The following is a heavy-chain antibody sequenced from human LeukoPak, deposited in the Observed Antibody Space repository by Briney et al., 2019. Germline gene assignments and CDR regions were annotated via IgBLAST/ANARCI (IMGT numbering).Heavy chain of an antibody. CDR1: GFTFSSYE. V-gene: IGHV3-48*03. CDR3: AKGGGYSYGYGSGFDP. J-gene: IGHJ5*02. D-gene: IGHD5-18*01. CDR2: ISSSGSTI. Sequence: GGSLRLSCAASGFTFSSYEMNWVRQAPGKGLEWVSYISSSGSTIYYADSAKGRFTISRDNAKNSLYLQMNSLRAEDTAVYYCAKGGGYSYGYGSGFDPWGQGTLVIVSS.